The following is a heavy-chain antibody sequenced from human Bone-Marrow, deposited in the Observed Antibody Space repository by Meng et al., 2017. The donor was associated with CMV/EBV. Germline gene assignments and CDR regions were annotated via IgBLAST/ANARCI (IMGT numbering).Heavy chain of an antibody. CDR3: AREVYDFWSGYYPDY. CDR1: GGSISSSSYY. J-gene: IGHJ4*02. V-gene: IGHV4-39*07. CDR2: IYYSGST. D-gene: IGHD3-3*01. Sequence: SGGSISSSSYYWGWIRQPPGKGLEWIGSIYYSGSTYYNPSLKSRVTMSVATSKNQFSLKLSSVTAADTAVYYCAREVYDFWSGYYPDYWGQGTLVTVSS.